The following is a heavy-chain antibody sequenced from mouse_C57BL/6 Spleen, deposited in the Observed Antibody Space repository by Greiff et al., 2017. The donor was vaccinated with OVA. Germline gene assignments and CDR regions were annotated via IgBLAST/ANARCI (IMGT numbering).Heavy chain of an antibody. V-gene: IGHV1-69*01. Sequence: QVQLQQPGAELVMPGASVKLSCKASGYTFPSYGWHWGRQRPGQGLEWIGRFDPSDSNPNSNQKLKGKSTLTVDKSSRTAYMELRSLTSEDSSVYFCARHGYYYDVGGYAMDYWGQGTSVTVSS. CDR3: ARHGYYYDVGGYAMDY. J-gene: IGHJ4*01. CDR1: GYTFPSYG. D-gene: IGHD2-4*01. CDR2: FDPSDSNP.